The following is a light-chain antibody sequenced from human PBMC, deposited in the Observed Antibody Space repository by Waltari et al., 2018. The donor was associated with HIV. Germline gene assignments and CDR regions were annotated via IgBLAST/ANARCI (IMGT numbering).Light chain of an antibody. CDR2: YDD. V-gene: IGLV1-36*01. Sequence: QSVLTQPPSVSEAPRQRVTISCSGSSSNIGNNAVNWYPQVPGKAPKLLIYYDDLLSSGVSDRFSGSKSGTSASLAIRGLQSEDEAEYYCAAWDDYLNGYVFGSGTKVTVL. CDR1: SSNIGNNA. CDR3: AAWDDYLNGYV. J-gene: IGLJ1*01.